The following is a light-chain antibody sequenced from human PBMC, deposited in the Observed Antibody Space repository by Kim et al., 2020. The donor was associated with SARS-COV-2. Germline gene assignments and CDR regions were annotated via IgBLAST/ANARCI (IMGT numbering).Light chain of an antibody. V-gene: IGLV3-21*04. CDR1: NMESKS. CDR3: QVWDDSSDHYV. Sequence: APGETARITCGGNNMESKSVHWYQQKPGQAPFLIIYYDGDRPSGIPERFSGSNSGNTATLTISRVEAGDEADYYCQVWDDSSDHYVFGTGTKVTVL. CDR2: YDG. J-gene: IGLJ1*01.